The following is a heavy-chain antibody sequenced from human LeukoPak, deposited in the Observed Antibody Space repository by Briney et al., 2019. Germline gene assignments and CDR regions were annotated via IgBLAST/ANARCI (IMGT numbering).Heavy chain of an antibody. CDR3: ARDMTTVTTAGYYYGMDV. V-gene: IGHV4-30-4*01. CDR1: GGSISSGDYY. Sequence: SETLSLTCTVSGGSISSGDYYWSWIRQPPGKGLEWIGYIYYSGSTYYNTSLKSRVTISVDTSKNQFSLKLSSVTAADTAVYYCARDMTTVTTAGYYYGMDVWGQGTTVTVSS. CDR2: IYYSGST. D-gene: IGHD4-17*01. J-gene: IGHJ6*02.